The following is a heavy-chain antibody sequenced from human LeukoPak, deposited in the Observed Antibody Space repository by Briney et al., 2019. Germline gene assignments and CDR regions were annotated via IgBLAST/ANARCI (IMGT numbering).Heavy chain of an antibody. J-gene: IGHJ4*02. CDR3: TKASGYSSGAVDY. Sequence: GRSLRLSCAASRFTFDDYGMHWVRQAPGKGLEWVSGISWNSGSIGYADSVKGRFTISRDNAKSTLYLQMNSLRADDMALYYCTKASGYSSGAVDYWGQGTLVTVSS. CDR2: ISWNSGSI. CDR1: RFTFDDYG. D-gene: IGHD5-18*01. V-gene: IGHV3-9*03.